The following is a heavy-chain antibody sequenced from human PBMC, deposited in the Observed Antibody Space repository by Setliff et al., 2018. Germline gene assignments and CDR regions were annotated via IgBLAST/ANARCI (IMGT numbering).Heavy chain of an antibody. CDR1: GYTFTNYG. V-gene: IGHV1-18*01. CDR3: ARDADHYDTDENPIFDY. J-gene: IGHJ4*02. D-gene: IGHD3-9*01. CDR2: IKSYNGDT. Sequence: ASVKVSCQASGYTFTNYGISWVRQAPGQGLEWMGYIKSYNGDTYFARNLQGRLSMTTDASSSTAYMELTSLRSDDTAMYYCARDADHYDTDENPIFDYWGQGTLVTVSS.